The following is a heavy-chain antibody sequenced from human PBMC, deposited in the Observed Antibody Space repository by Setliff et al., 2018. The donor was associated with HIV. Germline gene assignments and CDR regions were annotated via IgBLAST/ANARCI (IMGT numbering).Heavy chain of an antibody. J-gene: IGHJ3*01. D-gene: IGHD3-22*01. V-gene: IGHV4-39*07. CDR1: GDSISSSSYY. CDR2: IYYSGST. CDR3: ARETYYYDSTGYWRSDAFDV. Sequence: SETLSLTCSVSGDSISSSSYYWGWIRQPPGKGLEWTGSIYYSGSTNYNPSLKSRVTISVDTSKNQFSLRLSSVTAADTAVYYCARETYYYDSTGYWRSDAFDVWGQGTMVTVSS.